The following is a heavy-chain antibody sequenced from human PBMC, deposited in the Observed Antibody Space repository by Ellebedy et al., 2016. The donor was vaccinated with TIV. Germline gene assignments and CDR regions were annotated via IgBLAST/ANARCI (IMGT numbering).Heavy chain of an antibody. D-gene: IGHD3-10*01. Sequence: SQTLSLTCSISGDSVSSNSAAWNWVRQSPSRGLEWLGRTYYRSNWYTDYAVSIKSRLTITADTSKKQFTLQFTSVTPEDPGVDYFPEDPSWSQSCLGVWGQGTTVTVSS. V-gene: IGHV6-1*01. CDR1: GDSVSSNSAA. J-gene: IGHJ6*02. CDR3: PEDPSWSQSCLGV. CDR2: TYYRSNWYT.